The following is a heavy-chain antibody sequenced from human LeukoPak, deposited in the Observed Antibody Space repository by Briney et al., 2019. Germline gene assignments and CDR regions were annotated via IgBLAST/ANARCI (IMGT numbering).Heavy chain of an antibody. CDR2: IYSDNT. V-gene: IGHV3-66*03. D-gene: IGHD4-23*01. J-gene: IGHJ4*02. CDR1: GFTFSNYA. Sequence: GGSLRLSCAASGFTFSNYAMSWVRQAPGKGLEWVSFIYSDNTHYSDSVKGRFTISRDNSKNTLYLQMNSLRAEDTAVYYCAKDRSYGGNSSPYFDYWGQGTLVTVSS. CDR3: AKDRSYGGNSSPYFDY.